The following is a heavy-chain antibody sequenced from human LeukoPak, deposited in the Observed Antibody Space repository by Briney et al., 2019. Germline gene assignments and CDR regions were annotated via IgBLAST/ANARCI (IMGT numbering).Heavy chain of an antibody. CDR3: ARDRAQYYDILTGPLYYYMDV. J-gene: IGHJ6*03. V-gene: IGHV3-9*01. CDR1: GFSFDDYA. Sequence: GGSLRLSCAVSGFSFDDYAMHWVRQVPGKGLEWVSGISWNSDNIGYADSVKGRFTTSRDNAKNSLYLQMNSLRAEDTALYYCARDRAQYYDILTGPLYYYMDVWGKGTTVTVSS. D-gene: IGHD3-9*01. CDR2: ISWNSDNI.